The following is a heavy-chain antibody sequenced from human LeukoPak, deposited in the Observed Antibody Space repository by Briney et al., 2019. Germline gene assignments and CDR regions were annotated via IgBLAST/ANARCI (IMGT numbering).Heavy chain of an antibody. V-gene: IGHV4-38-2*01. D-gene: IGHD4-11*01. CDR3: ARAYSRTPGDYYFDS. J-gene: IGHJ4*02. CDR2: IYRNGNT. CDR1: GSFISSGYY. Sequence: SETLSLTCAVSGSFISSGYYWGWIRQPPGKGLEWIASIYRNGNTFYNPSLQSRVTISVDTSRNQISLQLGSATAADTAVYYCARAYSRTPGDYYFDSWGQGTVVTVSS.